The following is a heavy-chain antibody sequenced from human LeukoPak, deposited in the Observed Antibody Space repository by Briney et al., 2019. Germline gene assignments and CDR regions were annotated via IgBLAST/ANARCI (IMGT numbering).Heavy chain of an antibody. V-gene: IGHV1-18*01. CDR3: ARVSMITFGGVIATFDY. CDR1: GYTFTSYG. Sequence: ASVKVSCKASGYTFTSYGISWVRQAPGQGLEGMGWISAYNGNTNYAQKLQGRVTMTTDTSTSTAYMELRSLRSDDTAVYYCARVSMITFGGVIATFDYWGQGSLVTVSS. CDR2: ISAYNGNT. J-gene: IGHJ4*01. D-gene: IGHD3-16*02.